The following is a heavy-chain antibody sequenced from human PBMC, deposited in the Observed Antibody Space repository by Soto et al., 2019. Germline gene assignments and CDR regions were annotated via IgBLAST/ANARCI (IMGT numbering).Heavy chain of an antibody. J-gene: IGHJ4*02. D-gene: IGHD3-22*01. V-gene: IGHV1-2*02. CDR2: INPNSGGT. CDR3: ARDRGVAYYYDSSGQGADY. Sequence: ASVKVSCKASGYTFTGYYMHWVRQAPGQGLEWMGWINPNSGGTNYAQKFQGRVTMTRDTSISTAYMELNRLRSDDTAVYYCARDRGVAYYYDSSGQGADYWGQGTLVTVSS. CDR1: GYTFTGYY.